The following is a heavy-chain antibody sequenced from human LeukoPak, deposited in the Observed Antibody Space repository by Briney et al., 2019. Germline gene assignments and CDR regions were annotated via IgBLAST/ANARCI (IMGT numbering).Heavy chain of an antibody. V-gene: IGHV4-31*03. J-gene: IGHJ3*02. CDR1: GGSISSGGYG. CDR2: IYYSGST. Sequence: SETLSLTCTVSGGSISSGGYGWSWIRQHPGKGLEWIGYIYYSGSTYYNPSLKSRVTISVDTSKNQFSLKLSSVTAADTAVYYCARGGYGDSGAFDIWGQGTMVTVSS. D-gene: IGHD4-17*01. CDR3: ARGGYGDSGAFDI.